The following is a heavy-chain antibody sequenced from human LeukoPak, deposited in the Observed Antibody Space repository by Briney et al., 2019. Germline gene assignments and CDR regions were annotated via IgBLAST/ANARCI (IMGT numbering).Heavy chain of an antibody. CDR2: IYYSGST. CDR1: GDSISSYY. J-gene: IGHJ4*02. D-gene: IGHD1-26*01. CDR3: ARAGREWELSTFDY. V-gene: IGHV4-59*12. Sequence: SETLSLTCTVSGDSISSYYWSWIRQPPGKGLEWIGYIYYSGSTNYNPSLKSRVTISVDTSKNQFSLKLSSVTAADTAVYYCARAGREWELSTFDYWGQGTLVTVSS.